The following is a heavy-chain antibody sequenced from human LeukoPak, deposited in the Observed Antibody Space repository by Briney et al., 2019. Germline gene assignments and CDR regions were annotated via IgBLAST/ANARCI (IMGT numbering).Heavy chain of an antibody. D-gene: IGHD3-22*01. CDR1: GFTFTSSA. CDR3: AADSSGYISNDAFDI. V-gene: IGHV1-58*01. Sequence: SVKVSCKASGFTFTSSAVQWVRQARGQRREWIGWIVVGSGNTNYAQKFQERVTITRDMSTSTAYMELSSLRSEDTAVYYCAADSSGYISNDAFDIWGQGTMVTVSS. CDR2: IVVGSGNT. J-gene: IGHJ3*02.